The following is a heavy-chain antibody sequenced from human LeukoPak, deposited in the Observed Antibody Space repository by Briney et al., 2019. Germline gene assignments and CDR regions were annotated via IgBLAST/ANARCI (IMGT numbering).Heavy chain of an antibody. V-gene: IGHV1-8*02. CDR3: VGQYYYYYGMDV. CDR2: MNPNSGNT. J-gene: IGHJ6*02. CDR1: GDTFTNYG. Sequence: ASVKVSCKASGDTFTNYGISWVRQAPGQGLEWMGWMNPNSGNTGYAQKFQGRVTMTRNTSISTAYMELSSLRSEDTAVYYCVGQYYYYYGMDVWGQGTTVTVSS.